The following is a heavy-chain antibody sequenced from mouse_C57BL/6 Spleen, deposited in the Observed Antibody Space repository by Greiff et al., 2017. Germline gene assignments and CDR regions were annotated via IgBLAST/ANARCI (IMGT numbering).Heavy chain of an antibody. D-gene: IGHD2-4*01. CDR2: IDPSDSST. V-gene: IGHV1-69*01. Sequence: QVQLQQPGAELVMPGASVKLSCKASGYSFTSYWMHWVKQRPGQGLEWIGEIDPSDSSTNYNQKFTGKSTLTVDQSSSAAYMQLSSLTSEDSAVDCCTRRGDYAAWFDYWGQGTLVTVSA. CDR1: GYSFTSYW. J-gene: IGHJ3*01. CDR3: TRRGDYAAWFDY.